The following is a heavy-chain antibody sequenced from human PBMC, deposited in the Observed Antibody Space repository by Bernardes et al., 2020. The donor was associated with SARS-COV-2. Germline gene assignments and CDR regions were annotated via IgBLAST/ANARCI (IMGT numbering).Heavy chain of an antibody. CDR2: ISTTGTTI. V-gene: IGHV3-48*03. J-gene: IGHJ4*02. D-gene: IGHD6-13*01. CDR3: ARDKKYSSSWYLIDY. Sequence: GGSLRLSCEASGFILSTYDMYWVRQAPGKGLEWLSYISTTGTTIYYADSVKGRFTITRDNTKNSLYLQMNSLRAEDTAVYYCARDKKYSSSWYLIDYWGQGTLVTVSS. CDR1: GFILSTYD.